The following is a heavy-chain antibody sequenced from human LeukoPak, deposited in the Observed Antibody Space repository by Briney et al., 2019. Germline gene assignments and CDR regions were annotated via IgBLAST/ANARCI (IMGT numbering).Heavy chain of an antibody. CDR1: GFTFSSYA. V-gene: IGHV3-30*04. D-gene: IGHD5-18*01. CDR3: ARDRGGYSYGCDY. J-gene: IGHJ4*02. CDR2: ISYDGSNK. Sequence: GRSLRLSCAASGFTFSSYAMHWVRQAPGKGLEGVAVISYDGSNKYYADSVKGRFTISRDNSKNTLYLQMNSLRGEDTAVYYCARDRGGYSYGCDYWGQGTLVTVSP.